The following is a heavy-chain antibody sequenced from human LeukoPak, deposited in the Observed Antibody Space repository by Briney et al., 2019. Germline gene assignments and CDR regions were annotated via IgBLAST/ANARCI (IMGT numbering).Heavy chain of an antibody. V-gene: IGHV4-61*02. J-gene: IGHJ5*02. D-gene: IGHD3-10*01. CDR2: IYTSGST. CDR3: AGDSGSYSMVSWFDP. Sequence: SETLSLTCTVSGGSISSGSYYWSWIRQPAGKGLEWIGRIYTSGSTNYNPSLKSRVTMSVDTSKNQFSLKLSSVTAADTAVYYCAGDSGSYSMVSWFDPWGQGTLVTVSS. CDR1: GGSISSGSYY.